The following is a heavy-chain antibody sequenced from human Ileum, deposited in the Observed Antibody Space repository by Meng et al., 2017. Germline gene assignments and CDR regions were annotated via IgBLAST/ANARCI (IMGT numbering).Heavy chain of an antibody. Sequence: VHLFHSGAEVKKPVSSVKVSCTASGFSFISYAIYCVRQAPGQSLEWMGWITAGNGNTKYSQKFQGRVTITRDTSASTAYMELSSLRFEDTAVYYCARDMPYSSGSFDFWGQGTLVTVSS. CDR1: GFSFISYA. V-gene: IGHV1-3*01. J-gene: IGHJ4*02. CDR3: ARDMPYSSGSFDF. CDR2: ITAGNGNT. D-gene: IGHD3-10*01.